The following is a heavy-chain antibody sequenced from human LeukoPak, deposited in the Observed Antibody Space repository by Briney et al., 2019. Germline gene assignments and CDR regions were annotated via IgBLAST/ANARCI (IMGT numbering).Heavy chain of an antibody. Sequence: SETLSLTCTVSGGSISSYYWSWIRQPPGKGLEWIGYIYYSGRTKYNPSLKSRVTISVDTSKNQFSLKLSSVTAADTAVYYCARENSSGHFDIWGQGTMVTVSS. CDR1: GGSISSYY. D-gene: IGHD6-19*01. CDR2: IYYSGRT. J-gene: IGHJ3*02. V-gene: IGHV4-59*12. CDR3: ARENSSGHFDI.